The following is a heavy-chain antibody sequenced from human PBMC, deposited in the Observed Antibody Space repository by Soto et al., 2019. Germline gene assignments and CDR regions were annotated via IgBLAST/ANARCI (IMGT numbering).Heavy chain of an antibody. D-gene: IGHD3-10*01. CDR3: ARDFLPMVLGNWFDP. CDR1: GYTFTSYG. Sequence: ASVKVSCKASGYTFTSYGISWVRQAPGQGLEWMGWISAYNGNTNYAQKLQGRVTMTTDTSTSTAYMELRSLRSDDTAVYYCARDFLPMVLGNWFDPWGQGTLVTVSS. CDR2: ISAYNGNT. J-gene: IGHJ5*02. V-gene: IGHV1-18*01.